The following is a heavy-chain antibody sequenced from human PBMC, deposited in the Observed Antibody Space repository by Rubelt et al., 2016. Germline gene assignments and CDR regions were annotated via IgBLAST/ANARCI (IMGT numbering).Heavy chain of an antibody. V-gene: IGHV4-31*03. D-gene: IGHD3-16*01. CDR3: ARKVGGSGGLDY. CDR2: IYYTGTT. CDR1: GVSMSTGGPY. J-gene: IGHJ4*02. Sequence: QVQLQESGPGLVKPSQTLSLTCTVSGVSMSTGGPYWSWIRQHPGKGLEWIGYIYYTGTTYYNPSLKSRTNISVDTSKNQFYLNLTAVTAADTAVYYCARKVGGSGGLDYWGQGTLVTVSS.